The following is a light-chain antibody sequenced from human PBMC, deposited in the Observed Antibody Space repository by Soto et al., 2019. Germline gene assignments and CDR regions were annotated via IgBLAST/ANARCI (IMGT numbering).Light chain of an antibody. CDR3: QQYYSYPS. CDR1: QTISTY. Sequence: DIQVTQSPSSLSASVGDSVSITCRTSQTISTYLTWYQQKPGRAPRLLIYKASSLASGVPSRFSGSGSGTDFTLTISCLQSEDFATYYCQQYYSYPSFGQGTKVDIK. CDR2: KAS. J-gene: IGKJ1*01. V-gene: IGKV1-5*03.